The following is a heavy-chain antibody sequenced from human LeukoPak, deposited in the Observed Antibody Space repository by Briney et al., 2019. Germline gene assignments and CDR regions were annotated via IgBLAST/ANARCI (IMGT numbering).Heavy chain of an antibody. CDR3: AKWGSTAASPDY. V-gene: IGHV3-48*03. D-gene: IGHD2-2*01. J-gene: IGHJ4*02. Sequence: GGSPRLSCAASGFTFSSYEMNWVRQAPGKGLEWVSYISSSGSTIYYADSVKGRFTISRDNAKNSLYLQMNSLRAEDTAVYYCAKWGSTAASPDYWGQGTLVTVSS. CDR2: ISSSGSTI. CDR1: GFTFSSYE.